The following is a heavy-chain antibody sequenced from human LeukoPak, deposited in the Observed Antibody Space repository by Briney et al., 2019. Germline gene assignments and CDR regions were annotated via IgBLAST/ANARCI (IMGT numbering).Heavy chain of an antibody. J-gene: IGHJ3*02. V-gene: IGHV3-21*01. CDR3: ARDSSMIVVLAFAI. CDR2: ISSSSSYI. Sequence: PGGSLRLSCAASGFTFSSYSMNWVRQAPGKGLEWVSSISSSSSYIYYADSVKGRFTISRDNAKNSLYLQMNSLRAEDTAVYYCARDSSMIVVLAFAIWGQGTMVTVSS. CDR1: GFTFSSYS. D-gene: IGHD3-22*01.